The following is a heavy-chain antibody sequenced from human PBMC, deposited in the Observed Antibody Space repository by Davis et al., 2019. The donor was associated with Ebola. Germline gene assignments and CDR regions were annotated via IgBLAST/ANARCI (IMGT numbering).Heavy chain of an antibody. J-gene: IGHJ5*02. CDR3: ARDKYSGYYTVFDP. V-gene: IGHV1-3*01. CDR2: INAGNGNT. CDR1: GYTFTSYA. D-gene: IGHD5-12*01. Sequence: AASVKVSCKASGYTFTSYAMHWVRQAPGQRLEWMGWINAGNGNTKYSQNFQGRVTITRDTSASTAYMELSSLRSEDTAVYYCARDKYSGYYTVFDPWGQGTLVTVSS.